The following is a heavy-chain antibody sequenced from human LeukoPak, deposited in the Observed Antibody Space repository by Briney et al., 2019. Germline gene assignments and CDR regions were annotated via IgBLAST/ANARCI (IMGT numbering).Heavy chain of an antibody. CDR2: ISSGGSTI. V-gene: IGHV3-48*03. J-gene: IGHJ4*02. Sequence: GGSLRLSCAASGFTFSTYEMNWVRQAPGKGLEWISYISSGGSTIYYADSVKGRFTISRDNAKKSLYLQMNSLRAEDTAVYYCARASTTVPNLLDHWGRGTLVTVSS. D-gene: IGHD4-17*01. CDR1: GFTFSTYE. CDR3: ARASTTVPNLLDH.